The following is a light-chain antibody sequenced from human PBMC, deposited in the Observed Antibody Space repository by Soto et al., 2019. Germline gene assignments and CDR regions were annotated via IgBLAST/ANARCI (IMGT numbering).Light chain of an antibody. J-gene: IGKJ4*01. V-gene: IGKV1-5*03. CDR1: QSISSW. CDR3: QEYNGNSGLT. CDR2: SAT. Sequence: DIQMTQSPSTLSASVGDRVTITCRASQSISSWLAWYQQKPGKAPNLLIFSATGLERGVPSRFSGSGSVTEFTLTISSLQPYDFATYYCQEYNGNSGLTFGGGTKVEIK.